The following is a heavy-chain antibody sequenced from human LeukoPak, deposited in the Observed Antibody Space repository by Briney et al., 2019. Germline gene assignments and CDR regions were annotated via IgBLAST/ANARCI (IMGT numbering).Heavy chain of an antibody. CDR2: ISGYNANT. J-gene: IGHJ4*02. CDR3: ARGSHRLYDYVWGTYESKDY. V-gene: IGHV1-18*01. CDR1: GGTFRSYA. Sequence: ASVKVSCKPSGGTFRSYAISWVRQAPGQGLEWMGLISGYNANTNYVQKFQGRVTMTTSTATHTAYMELRSLRSDDTAVYYCARGSHRLYDYVWGTYESKDYWGQGTLVTVSS. D-gene: IGHD3-16*01.